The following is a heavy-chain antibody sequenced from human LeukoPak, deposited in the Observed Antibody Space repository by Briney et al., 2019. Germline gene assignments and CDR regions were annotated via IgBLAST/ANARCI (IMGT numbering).Heavy chain of an antibody. CDR3: ARNPGSDYPEW. J-gene: IGHJ4*02. Sequence: SETLSLTCTVSGGSISSYYWSWIRQPPGKGLEWIGYIYYSGSTNYNPSLKSRATISVDKSSNQFSLMLTSVTAADTAVYYCARNPGSDYPEWWGQGTLVTVSS. V-gene: IGHV4-59*12. CDR2: IYYSGST. D-gene: IGHD4-17*01. CDR1: GGSISSYY.